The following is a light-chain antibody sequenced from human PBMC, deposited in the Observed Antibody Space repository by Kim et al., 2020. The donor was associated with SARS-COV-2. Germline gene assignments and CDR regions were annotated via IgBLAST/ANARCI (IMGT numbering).Light chain of an antibody. CDR1: QSITTY. J-gene: IGKJ1*01. V-gene: IGKV1-39*01. CDR2: AAS. Sequence: DIQMTQSPSSLSASVGDRVTITCRASQSITTYLNWYQQKPGKAPKVLIYAASSLESGVPPRFSGSGSGTDFTLTISSLHPEDFATYYCQQSYSAPWTFGQGTKVEIK. CDR3: QQSYSAPWT.